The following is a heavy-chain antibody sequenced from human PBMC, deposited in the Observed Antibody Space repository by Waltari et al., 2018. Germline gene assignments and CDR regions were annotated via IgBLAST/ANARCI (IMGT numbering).Heavy chain of an antibody. Sequence: QVQLVQSGAEVKKPGSSVKVSCKASGGTFSSYAISWVRQAPGQGLEWMGGIIPIFCTANYAQKFQGRVTITADESTSTAYMELSSLRSEDTAVYYCAGPAGYYDSSGSLYYFDYWGQGTLVTVSS. CDR1: GGTFSSYA. D-gene: IGHD3-22*01. V-gene: IGHV1-69*01. J-gene: IGHJ4*02. CDR2: IIPIFCTA. CDR3: AGPAGYYDSSGSLYYFDY.